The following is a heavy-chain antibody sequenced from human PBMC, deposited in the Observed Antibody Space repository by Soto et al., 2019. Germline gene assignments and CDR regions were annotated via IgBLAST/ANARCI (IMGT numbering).Heavy chain of an antibody. Sequence: SVKVSCKASGGTFSSYSISWVLQAPGEGLEWMGGIIPIFGTANYAQKFQGRVTITADKSTSTAYMELSSLRSEDTAVYYCARAEGSGYYLYYYYGMDVWGRGTTVTVS. D-gene: IGHD3-22*01. V-gene: IGHV1-69*06. CDR2: IIPIFGTA. J-gene: IGHJ6*02. CDR1: GGTFSSYS. CDR3: ARAEGSGYYLYYYYGMDV.